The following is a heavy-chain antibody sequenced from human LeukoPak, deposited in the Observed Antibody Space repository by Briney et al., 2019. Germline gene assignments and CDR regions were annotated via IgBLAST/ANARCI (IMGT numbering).Heavy chain of an antibody. CDR1: GYTFTGYY. J-gene: IGHJ4*02. Sequence: ASVKVSCKASGYTFTGYYMHWVRQAPGQGLEWMGWISPNSGGTNYAQKFQGRVTMTRDTSISTAYMELSRLTSDDTAVYYCATTRWTSERGGFDYWGQGTLVTVSS. D-gene: IGHD1-1*01. V-gene: IGHV1-2*02. CDR2: ISPNSGGT. CDR3: ATTRWTSERGGFDY.